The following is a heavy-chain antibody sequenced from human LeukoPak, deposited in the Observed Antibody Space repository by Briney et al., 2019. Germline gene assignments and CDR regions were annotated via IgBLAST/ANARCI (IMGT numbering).Heavy chain of an antibody. Sequence: GGSLRLSCAASGFTFSSYAMHWVRQAPGKGLEWVAVISYDGSNKYYADSVKGRFTISRDNSKNTLYLQMNSLRAEDTAVYYCAKDQFSEWVPDYWGQGTLVTVSS. CDR1: GFTFSSYA. V-gene: IGHV3-30-3*01. D-gene: IGHD3-3*01. CDR3: AKDQFSEWVPDY. J-gene: IGHJ4*02. CDR2: ISYDGSNK.